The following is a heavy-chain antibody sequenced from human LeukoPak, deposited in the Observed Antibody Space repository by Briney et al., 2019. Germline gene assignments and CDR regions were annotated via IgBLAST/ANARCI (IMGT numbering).Heavy chain of an antibody. D-gene: IGHD1-26*01. J-gene: IGHJ4*02. CDR3: AREGELLPEATLLFDY. Sequence: KASQTLSLTCTVSGGSISSGSYYWSWIRQPAGKGLEWIGRIYTSGSTNYNPSLKSRVTMSVDTSKNQFSLKLSSVTAADTAVYYCAREGELLPEATLLFDYWGQGTLVTVSS. V-gene: IGHV4-61*02. CDR2: IYTSGST. CDR1: GGSISSGSYY.